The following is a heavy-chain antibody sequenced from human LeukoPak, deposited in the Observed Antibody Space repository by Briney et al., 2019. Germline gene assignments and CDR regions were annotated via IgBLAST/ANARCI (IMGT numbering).Heavy chain of an antibody. CDR1: GGTFRSYA. D-gene: IGHD3-22*01. J-gene: IGHJ1*01. Sequence: ASVKVSCKASGGTFRSYAISWVRQAPGQGLEWMGIINPGDGSTSYTQKFQGRVTMTRDTSTSTVFLDLSSLRSEDTAVYYCATAPYSSGSFQHWGQGTLVTVSS. CDR3: ATAPYSSGSFQH. CDR2: INPGDGST. V-gene: IGHV1-46*01.